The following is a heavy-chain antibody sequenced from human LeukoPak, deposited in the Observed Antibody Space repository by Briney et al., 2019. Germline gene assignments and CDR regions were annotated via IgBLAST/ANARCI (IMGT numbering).Heavy chain of an antibody. J-gene: IGHJ4*02. D-gene: IGHD1-26*01. Sequence: KSSETLSLTCTVSGYSISSGYYWGWIRQPPGKGLEWIGSIYHSGSTYYNPSLKSRVTISVDTSKNQFSLKLSSVTAADTAVYYCARDSPSGSYYGYWGQGTLVTVSS. V-gene: IGHV4-38-2*02. CDR1: GYSISSGYY. CDR2: IYHSGST. CDR3: ARDSPSGSYYGY.